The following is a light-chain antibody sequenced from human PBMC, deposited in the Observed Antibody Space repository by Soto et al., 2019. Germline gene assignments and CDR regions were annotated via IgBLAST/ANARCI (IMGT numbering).Light chain of an antibody. V-gene: IGLV2-14*01. J-gene: IGLJ2*01. CDR1: SSDVGGYNY. CDR2: EVS. Sequence: QSVLTQPASVSGSPGQSITISCTGSSSDVGGYNYVSRYQQHPGKAPKLMIYEVSNRPSGISNRFSGSKSGNTASLTLSGLQAEDEADYYCSSYTSSSTLVFGGGTKVTVL. CDR3: SSYTSSSTLV.